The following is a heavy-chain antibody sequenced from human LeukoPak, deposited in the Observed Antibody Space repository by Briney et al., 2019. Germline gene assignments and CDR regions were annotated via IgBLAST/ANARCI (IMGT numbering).Heavy chain of an antibody. J-gene: IGHJ6*04. CDR1: GFTFSDYY. CDR3: AKVASAGDGYYYYGMDV. D-gene: IGHD2-15*01. V-gene: IGHV3-11*04. Sequence: PGGSLRLSCAASGFTFSDYYMSWIRQVPGKGLEWVSYISSSGSTIYYADSVKGRFTISRDNAKNSLYLQMNSLRAEDTAVYYCAKVASAGDGYYYYGMDVWGKGTTVTVSS. CDR2: ISSSGSTI.